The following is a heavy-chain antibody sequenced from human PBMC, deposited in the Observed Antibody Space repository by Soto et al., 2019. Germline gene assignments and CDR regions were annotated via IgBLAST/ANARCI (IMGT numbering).Heavy chain of an antibody. D-gene: IGHD3-3*01. CDR1: GGTFSSYA. Sequence: QVQLVQSGAEVKKPGSSVKVSCKASGGTFSSYAISWVRQAPGQGLEWMGGIIPIFGTANYAQKFQGRVTITADKSTSTAYMELSNLRSEDTAVYYCARDSSRYYDFWSGYYGYYYGMDVWGQGTTVTVSS. CDR3: ARDSSRYYDFWSGYYGYYYGMDV. J-gene: IGHJ6*02. V-gene: IGHV1-69*06. CDR2: IIPIFGTA.